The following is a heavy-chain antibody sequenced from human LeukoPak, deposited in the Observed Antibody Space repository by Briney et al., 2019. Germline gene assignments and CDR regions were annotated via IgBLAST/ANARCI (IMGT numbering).Heavy chain of an antibody. CDR2: IHDSGSS. V-gene: IGHV4-31*03. D-gene: IGHD3-10*01. J-gene: IGHJ4*02. CDR1: GGSISSGGYY. CDR3: ARDGGDYSAGRYYQ. Sequence: SETLSLTCTVSGGSISSGGYYWTWIRQHPGKGLEWIGYIHDSGSSYYNPSLKSRVNISVDTSKNQFSLKLSSVTAADTALYYCARDGGDYSAGRYYQWGQGTLVTVSS.